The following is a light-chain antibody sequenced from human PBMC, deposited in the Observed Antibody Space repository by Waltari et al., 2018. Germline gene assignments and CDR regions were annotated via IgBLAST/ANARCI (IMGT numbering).Light chain of an antibody. CDR1: ISNVGTNH. CDR3: STWDDSLNGPV. V-gene: IGLV1-44*01. J-gene: IGLJ2*01. CDR2: ANH. Sequence: QSVLTQPPSASGTPGQRVTISCSGSISNVGTNHVISSHQLPGTAPKPLSFANHERTSGVPDRFSGSTSGTSASLAISGLQSEDEADYYCSTWDDSLNGPVFGGGTKLTVL.